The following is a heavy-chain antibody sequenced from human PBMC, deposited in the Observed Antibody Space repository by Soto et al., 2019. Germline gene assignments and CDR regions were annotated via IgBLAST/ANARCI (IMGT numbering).Heavy chain of an antibody. CDR1: GFTFSSYG. V-gene: IGHV3-30*03. D-gene: IGHD3-3*01. J-gene: IGHJ4*02. CDR3: ARLSYDFWSGYRAPDLDY. Sequence: GGSLRLSCTASGFTFSSYGMHWARQAPGKGLEWVAVISYDGSNKYYADSVKGRFTISRDNSKNTLYLQMNSLRAEDTAVYYCARLSYDFWSGYRAPDLDYWGQGTLVTVSS. CDR2: ISYDGSNK.